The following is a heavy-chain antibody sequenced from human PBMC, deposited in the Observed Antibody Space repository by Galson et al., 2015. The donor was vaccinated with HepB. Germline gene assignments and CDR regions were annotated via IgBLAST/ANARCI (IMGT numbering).Heavy chain of an antibody. V-gene: IGHV3-30*18. CDR2: ISYDGSNK. CDR3: AKALMTTSLDP. D-gene: IGHD4-11*01. J-gene: IGHJ5*02. CDR1: GFTFSSYG. Sequence: SLRLSCAASGFTFSSYGMHWVRQAPGKGLEWVAVISYDGSNKYYADSVKGRFTISRDNSKNTLYLQMNSLRAEDTAVYYCAKALMTTSLDPWGQGTLVTVSS.